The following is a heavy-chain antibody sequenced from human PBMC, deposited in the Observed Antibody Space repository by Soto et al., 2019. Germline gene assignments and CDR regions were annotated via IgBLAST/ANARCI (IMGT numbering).Heavy chain of an antibody. V-gene: IGHV4-39*01. CDR1: GGAINSTVYY. Sequence: SETLSLTCTVSGGAINSTVYYWGWIRQPPGKGLEWIGISNYGGPTYYSPSLQSRVTISLDTAKNHFSLNLRSVTAADTAVYYCARHGAYSTSVYYYYGMDVWGQGTTVTVSS. J-gene: IGHJ6*02. CDR3: ARHGAYSTSVYYYYGMDV. CDR2: SNYGGPT. D-gene: IGHD6-13*01.